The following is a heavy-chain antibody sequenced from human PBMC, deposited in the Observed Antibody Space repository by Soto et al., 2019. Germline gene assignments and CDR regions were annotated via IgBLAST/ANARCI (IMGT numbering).Heavy chain of an antibody. J-gene: IGHJ4*02. D-gene: IGHD3-22*01. CDR2: IYDSGST. Sequence: QVQLQESGPGLVKPSQTLSLTCTVSGGSISSGDYYWSWIRQPPGKGLEWIGYIYDSGSTYYNPSLKSRVTMSVDTSKNQCSLKLNSVTAADTAVYYCARRADYDSSGYYFLDYWGQGTLVTVSS. CDR1: GGSISSGDYY. CDR3: ARRADYDSSGYYFLDY. V-gene: IGHV4-30-4*01.